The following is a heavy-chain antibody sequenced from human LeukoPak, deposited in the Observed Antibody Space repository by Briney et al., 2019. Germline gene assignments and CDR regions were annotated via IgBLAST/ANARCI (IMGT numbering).Heavy chain of an antibody. D-gene: IGHD1-26*01. Sequence: ASVNVSCKASGYTFSNYYIHWVRQAPGQGLEWMGVNNPSGGRTTYAQKFQGRVTMTRDTSTSTAYMDLSSLRSDDTAVYYWSRELGGSYFDYWGQGTLVSVSS. V-gene: IGHV1-46*01. CDR1: GYTFSNYY. J-gene: IGHJ4*02. CDR2: NNPSGGRT. CDR3: SRELGGSYFDY.